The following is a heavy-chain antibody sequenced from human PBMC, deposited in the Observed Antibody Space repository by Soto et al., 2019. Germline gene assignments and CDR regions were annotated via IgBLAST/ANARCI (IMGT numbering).Heavy chain of an antibody. J-gene: IGHJ3*01. CDR2: IWYDGSYT. Sequence: QVHLAESGGGVVQPGTSLRLSCAASGFPFDRYAIHWVRQAPGKGLEWVAAIWYDGSYTYYGESVKGRFLISRDNSKNTVFLEMNSLRAEDAAVYFCAKGRIAVAAGAFDSWGPGTRVIVSS. D-gene: IGHD6-19*01. V-gene: IGHV3-33*03. CDR1: GFPFDRYA. CDR3: AKGRIAVAAGAFDS.